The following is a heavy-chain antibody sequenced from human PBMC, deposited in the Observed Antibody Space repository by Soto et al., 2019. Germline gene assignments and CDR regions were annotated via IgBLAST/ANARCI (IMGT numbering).Heavy chain of an antibody. CDR2: IYYSGTT. V-gene: IGHV4-31*03. J-gene: IGHJ4*02. CDR3: ARDSSGYWIFDY. D-gene: IGHD3-22*01. Sequence: SETLSLTCTVSGGSLSSGGYWSWIRQHPEKGLEWIGYIYYSGTTYYNPSLKSRLTISIDTSKNQFSLKLSSVTAADTAVYYCARDSSGYWIFDYWGQGALVTAPQ. CDR1: GGSLSSGGY.